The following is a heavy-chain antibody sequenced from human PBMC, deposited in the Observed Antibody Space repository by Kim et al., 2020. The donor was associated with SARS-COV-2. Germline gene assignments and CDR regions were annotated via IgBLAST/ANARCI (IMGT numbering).Heavy chain of an antibody. Sequence: GGSLRLSCAASGFTFSSYGMHWVRQAPGKGLEWVAVISYDGSNKYYADSVKGRFTISRDNSKNTLYLQMNSLRAEDTAVYYCAKDNWANGGSSSWSWFDPWGQGTLVTVS. V-gene: IGHV3-30*18. CDR3: AKDNWANGGSSSWSWFDP. CDR1: GFTFSSYG. CDR2: ISYDGSNK. J-gene: IGHJ5*02. D-gene: IGHD6-13*01.